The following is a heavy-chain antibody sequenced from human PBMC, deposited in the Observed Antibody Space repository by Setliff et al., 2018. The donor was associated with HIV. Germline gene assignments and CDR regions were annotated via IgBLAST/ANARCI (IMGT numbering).Heavy chain of an antibody. D-gene: IGHD1-20*01. Sequence: ASVKVSCKASGGTFNNYAISWVRLAPGQGLEWMGWMSTDNGNTNYAQKVQGRVTMTTDTGTRTAYMELRSLRSDDTAMYYCARMRGGHNIREGAFDIWGQGTMVTVSS. V-gene: IGHV1-18*01. J-gene: IGHJ3*02. CDR1: GGTFNNYA. CDR2: MSTDNGNT. CDR3: ARMRGGHNIREGAFDI.